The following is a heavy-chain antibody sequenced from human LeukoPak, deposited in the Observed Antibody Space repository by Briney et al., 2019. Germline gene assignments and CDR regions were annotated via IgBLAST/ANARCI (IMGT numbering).Heavy chain of an antibody. CDR3: AELGITMIGGV. V-gene: IGHV3-11*04. CDR2: ISGSGGTI. CDR1: GFTFSDYY. Sequence: GGSLRLSCVASGFTFSDYYMSWMRQAPGKGLEWISHISGSGGTIYYADSVKGRFTISRDNAKNSLYLQMNSLRAEDTAVYYCAELGITMIGGVWGKGTTVTISS. D-gene: IGHD3-10*02. J-gene: IGHJ6*04.